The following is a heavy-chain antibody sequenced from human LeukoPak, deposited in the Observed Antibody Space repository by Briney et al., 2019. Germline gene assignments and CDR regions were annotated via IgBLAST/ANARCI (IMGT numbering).Heavy chain of an antibody. V-gene: IGHV3-30*02. CDR1: GFTFSSYG. CDR2: IGYDGNNK. J-gene: IGHJ4*02. D-gene: IGHD7-27*01. Sequence: GGSLRLSCAASGFTFSSYGMHWVRQAPGKGLEWVAFIGYDGNNKYYADSVKGRFTISRDDSKNTLYLQMNSLRAEDTAVYYCAKDSNWGYLDYWGQGTLVTVSS. CDR3: AKDSNWGYLDY.